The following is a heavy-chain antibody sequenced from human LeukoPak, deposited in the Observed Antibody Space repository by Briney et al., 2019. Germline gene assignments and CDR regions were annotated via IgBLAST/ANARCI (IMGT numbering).Heavy chain of an antibody. V-gene: IGHV3-30-3*01. J-gene: IGHJ6*02. D-gene: IGHD3-3*01. Sequence: PGGSLRLSCAASGFTFSSYAMHRVRQAPGKGLEWVAVISYDGSNKYYADSVKGRFTISRDNSKNTLYLQMNSLRAEDTAVYYCARDPPSSYYDFWSGYQPNYYYYGMDVWGQGTTVTVSS. CDR3: ARDPPSSYYDFWSGYQPNYYYYGMDV. CDR1: GFTFSSYA. CDR2: ISYDGSNK.